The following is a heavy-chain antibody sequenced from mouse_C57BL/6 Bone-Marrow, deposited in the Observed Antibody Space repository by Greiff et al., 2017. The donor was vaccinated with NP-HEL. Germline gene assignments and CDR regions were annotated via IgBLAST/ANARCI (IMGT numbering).Heavy chain of an antibody. V-gene: IGHV2-2*01. J-gene: IGHJ1*03. CDR1: GFSLTSYG. CDR2: IWSGGST. Sequence: QVQLKESGPGLVQPSQSLSITCTVSGFSLTSYGVHWVRQSPGKGLEWLGVIWSGGSTDYNAAFISRLSISKDNSQSQVFFKMNSLQADDTAIYYCAQYGYYGYFDVWGTGTTVTVSS. CDR3: AQYGYYGYFDV. D-gene: IGHD2-2*01.